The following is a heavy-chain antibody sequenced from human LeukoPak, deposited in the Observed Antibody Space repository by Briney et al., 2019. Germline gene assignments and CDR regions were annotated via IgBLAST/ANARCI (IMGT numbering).Heavy chain of an antibody. Sequence: ASVKVSCKASGYTFTGYYMHWVRQAPGQGLEWMGWINPNSGGTNYAQKFQGRVTMTRDTSISTAYMELSRLRADDTAVYYCARARWELLYLWIYYWGQGTLVTVSS. CDR3: ARARWELLYLWIYY. CDR1: GYTFTGYY. CDR2: INPNSGGT. J-gene: IGHJ4*02. V-gene: IGHV1-2*02. D-gene: IGHD1-26*01.